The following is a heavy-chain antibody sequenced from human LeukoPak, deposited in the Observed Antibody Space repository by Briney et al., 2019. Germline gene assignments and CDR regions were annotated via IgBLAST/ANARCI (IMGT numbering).Heavy chain of an antibody. D-gene: IGHD2-15*01. Sequence: GGSLRLSCAASRFTFSDYYMSWIRQAPGKGLEWVSYISSSGSTIYYADSVKGRFTISRDNAKNSLYLQMNSLRAEDTAVYYCASLRYCSRGSCPPSYYYYGMDVWGQGTTVTVSS. J-gene: IGHJ6*02. CDR2: ISSSGSTI. V-gene: IGHV3-11*01. CDR1: RFTFSDYY. CDR3: ASLRYCSRGSCPPSYYYYGMDV.